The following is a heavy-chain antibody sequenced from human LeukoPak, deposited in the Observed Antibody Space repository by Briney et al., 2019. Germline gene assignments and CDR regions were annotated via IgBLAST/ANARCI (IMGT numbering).Heavy chain of an antibody. J-gene: IGHJ3*02. Sequence: SETLSLTCTVSGYSISSGYYWGWIRQPPGKGLEWIGSIYHSGSTYYNPSLKSRVTISVDTSKNQFSLKLSSVTAADTAVYYCARDRSRDSGSYFRAFDIWGQGTMVTVSS. CDR3: ARDRSRDSGSYFRAFDI. D-gene: IGHD1-26*01. V-gene: IGHV4-38-2*02. CDR1: GYSISSGYY. CDR2: IYHSGST.